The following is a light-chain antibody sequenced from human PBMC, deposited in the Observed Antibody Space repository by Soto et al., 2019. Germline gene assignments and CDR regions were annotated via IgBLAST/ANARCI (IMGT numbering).Light chain of an antibody. CDR3: CSYTTSSTYV. Sequence: QSALTQPASVSGSPGQSIAISCTGTSSEVGAYNYVSWYQQHPGKAPKLMIYDVNNRPSGVSNRFSGSKSGNTASLSISGLQAEDEADYYCCSYTTSSTYVFGTGTKVTVL. CDR2: DVN. J-gene: IGLJ1*01. CDR1: SSEVGAYNY. V-gene: IGLV2-14*03.